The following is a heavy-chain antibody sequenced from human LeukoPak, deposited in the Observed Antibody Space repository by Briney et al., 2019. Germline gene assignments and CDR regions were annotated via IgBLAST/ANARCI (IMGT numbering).Heavy chain of an antibody. CDR3: ARQITRDGYNHFDY. D-gene: IGHD5-24*01. CDR2: IYPGDSDT. J-gene: IGHJ4*02. V-gene: IGHV5-51*01. Sequence: GESLKISCQGSGSSFTSYWIGWVRQLPGKGLEWMGIIYPGDSDTRYSPSFQGQVTISADKSISTAYLQWSSLKASDTAMYYCARQITRDGYNHFDYWGQGTLVTVSS. CDR1: GSSFTSYW.